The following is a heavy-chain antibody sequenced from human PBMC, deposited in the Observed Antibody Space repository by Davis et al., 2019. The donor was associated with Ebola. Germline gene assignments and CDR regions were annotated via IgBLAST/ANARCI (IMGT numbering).Heavy chain of an antibody. CDR2: ISYDESQK. V-gene: IGHV3-33*05. J-gene: IGHJ6*02. CDR1: GFTFSAYD. Sequence: GESLKISCSGSGFTFSAYDFHWVRQAPGKGLQWVAHISYDESQKDFLDSVEGRSTISRDNSKNTLVLQMDSLRVEDTGVYYCARQRAEGGGMDVWGQGTTATVSS. CDR3: ARQRAEGGGMDV.